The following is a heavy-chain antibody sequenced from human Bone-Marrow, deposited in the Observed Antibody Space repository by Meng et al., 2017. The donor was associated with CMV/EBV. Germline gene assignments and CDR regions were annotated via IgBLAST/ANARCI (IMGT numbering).Heavy chain of an antibody. CDR2: IYPGDSDT. Sequence: GGSLRLSCKGSGYSFTNYWIAWVRQMPGKGLEWMGIIYPGDSDTRYSPSFQGQVTISADKSISTAYLQWSSLKASDTAMYYCARDRIAAALGYYYYGMDVWGQGTTVTVSS. J-gene: IGHJ6*02. CDR3: ARDRIAAALGYYYYGMDV. V-gene: IGHV5-51*01. CDR1: GYSFTNYW. D-gene: IGHD6-13*01.